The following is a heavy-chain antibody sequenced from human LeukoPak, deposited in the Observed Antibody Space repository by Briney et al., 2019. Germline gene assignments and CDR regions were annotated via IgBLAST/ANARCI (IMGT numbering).Heavy chain of an antibody. D-gene: IGHD1-14*01. V-gene: IGHV4-59*01. CDR1: GGSITNYF. CDR3: ATLFGFSEYFDY. CDR2: TYSSGTT. J-gene: IGHJ4*02. Sequence: PSETLSLTCSVSGGSITNYFCSWIRQSPGKGLEWIGYTYSSGTTNHNPSLRGRVTISMDTSKSQFSLKLSSVTAEDTAVYYCATLFGFSEYFDYWGQGILVTVSS.